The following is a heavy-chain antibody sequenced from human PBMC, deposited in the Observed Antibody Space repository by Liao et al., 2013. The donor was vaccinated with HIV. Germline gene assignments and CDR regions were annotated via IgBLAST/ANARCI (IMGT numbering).Heavy chain of an antibody. D-gene: IGHD6-13*01. J-gene: IGHJ4*02. CDR1: GGSISSGSYY. V-gene: IGHV4-39*02. Sequence: QLQLQESGPGLVKPSETLSLTCTVSGGSISSGSYYWGWIRQPPGKGLEWIGSIYYIGDTYYNPSLKARVTISLDTSKNHFSLKLSSVTAADTAVYYCAVGSSWYNGWVYWGQGTPVTVSP. CDR3: AVGSSWYNGWVY. CDR2: IYYIGDT.